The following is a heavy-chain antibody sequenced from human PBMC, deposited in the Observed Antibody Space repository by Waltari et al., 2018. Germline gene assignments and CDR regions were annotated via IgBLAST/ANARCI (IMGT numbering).Heavy chain of an antibody. Sequence: QVQLQESGPGLVKPSGTLSLTCAVSGGSIISSNWWSWVRQTPGKGLEWIGEIYHSGSTNYNPSLKSRVTISVDTSKNQFSLKLSSVTAADTAVYYCARHRRYYDYVWGGYYFDYWGQGTLVTVSS. V-gene: IGHV4-4*02. CDR3: ARHRRYYDYVWGGYYFDY. J-gene: IGHJ4*02. CDR2: IYHSGST. D-gene: IGHD3-16*01. CDR1: GGSIISSNW.